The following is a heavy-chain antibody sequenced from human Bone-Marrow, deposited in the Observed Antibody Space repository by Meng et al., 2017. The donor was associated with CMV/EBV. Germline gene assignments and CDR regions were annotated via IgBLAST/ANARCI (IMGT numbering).Heavy chain of an antibody. V-gene: IGHV3-30-3*01. J-gene: IGHJ6*02. CDR2: ISDDGSNK. Sequence: GGSLRLSCAASGFTFSSYAMHWVRQAPGKGLEGVAVISDDGSNKYYADSVKGRFTISRDNSKNTLYLQMNSLRSEDTAVYYCARLLMAAYYDFWSGTYGMDVWGQGTTVTVSS. CDR3: ARLLMAAYYDFWSGTYGMDV. CDR1: GFTFSSYA. D-gene: IGHD3-3*01.